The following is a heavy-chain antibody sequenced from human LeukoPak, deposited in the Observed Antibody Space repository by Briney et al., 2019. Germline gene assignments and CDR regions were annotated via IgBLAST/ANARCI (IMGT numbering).Heavy chain of an antibody. CDR2: IYYSGST. CDR1: GGSISGYF. V-gene: IGHV4-59*08. D-gene: IGHD6-19*01. CDR3: ARRAVAGHYFDQ. J-gene: IGHJ4*02. Sequence: PSETLSLTCTVSGGSISGYFWTWIRQPPGKGLEWIGYIYYSGSTNYNPSLKSRVTISVDTSKSQLSLRLSSVTAADTAVYYCARRAVAGHYFDQWGQGTLVAVSS.